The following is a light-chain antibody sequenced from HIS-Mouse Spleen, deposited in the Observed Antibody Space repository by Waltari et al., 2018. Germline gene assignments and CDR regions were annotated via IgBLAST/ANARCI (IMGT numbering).Light chain of an antibody. CDR1: QDISNY. CDR3: QQYDNLPGFT. Sequence: DIQMTQSPSSLSASVGDRVTITCQASQDISNYLNWYQQKPGKAPKLLIYDASNLETGVPSRFSGSGSGTDFTFTISSLQPEDIATYYFQQYDNLPGFTFGPGTKVDIK. CDR2: DAS. V-gene: IGKV1-33*01. J-gene: IGKJ3*01.